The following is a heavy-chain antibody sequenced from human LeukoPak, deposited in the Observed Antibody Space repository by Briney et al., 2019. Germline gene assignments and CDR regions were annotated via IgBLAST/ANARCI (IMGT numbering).Heavy chain of an antibody. CDR1: GFSFSSYW. D-gene: IGHD1-26*01. J-gene: IGHJ4*02. V-gene: IGHV3-7*01. CDR2: IKQDGSEK. CDR3: ARSGSYGLFDY. Sequence: HPGGSLRLSCAASGFSFSSYWMTWVRQAPGKGLEWVANIKQDGSEKYYVDSVKGRFTISRDNAKNSLYLQMNSLRAEDTAVYYCARSGSYGLFDYWGQGTLVTVSS.